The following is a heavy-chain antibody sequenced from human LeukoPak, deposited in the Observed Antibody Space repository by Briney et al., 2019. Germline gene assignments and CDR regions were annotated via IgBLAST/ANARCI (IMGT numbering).Heavy chain of an antibody. V-gene: IGHV5-51*01. CDR3: ARQRWRYYDSSGYYYLN. Sequence: GESLKISCKGSGYIFTSYWIGWVRQMPGKGLEWMGIIYPGDSDTRYSPSFQGQVTISADKSISTAYLQWSSLKASDTAMYYCARQRWRYYDSSGYYYLNWGQGTLVTVSS. CDR1: GYIFTSYW. J-gene: IGHJ4*02. D-gene: IGHD3-22*01. CDR2: IYPGDSDT.